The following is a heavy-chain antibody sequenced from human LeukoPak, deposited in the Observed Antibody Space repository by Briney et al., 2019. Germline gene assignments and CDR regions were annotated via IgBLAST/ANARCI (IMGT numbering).Heavy chain of an antibody. Sequence: PGGSLRLSCAASGFTFSSYEMNWVRQAPGKGLEWVSYISSSGSTIYYADSVKGRFTISRDNAKNSLYLQMNSLRAEDMAVYYCARYSSSWYRGFDYWGQGTLVTVSS. CDR1: GFTFSSYE. CDR3: ARYSSSWYRGFDY. V-gene: IGHV3-48*03. CDR2: ISSSGSTI. J-gene: IGHJ4*02. D-gene: IGHD6-13*01.